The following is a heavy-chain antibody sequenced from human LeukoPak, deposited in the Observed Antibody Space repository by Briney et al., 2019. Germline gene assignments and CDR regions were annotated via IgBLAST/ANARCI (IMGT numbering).Heavy chain of an antibody. Sequence: GGSLRLACAASGFTFSSYWMSWVRQAPGKGLEWVSVFYSGGTTYYADSVKGRFTISRDTSKNTLYLQMNSLRAEDTAVYYCARASGSYYLNWGQGTLVTVSS. CDR2: FYSGGTT. V-gene: IGHV3-53*01. CDR1: GFTFSSYW. J-gene: IGHJ4*02. D-gene: IGHD1-26*01. CDR3: ARASGSYYLN.